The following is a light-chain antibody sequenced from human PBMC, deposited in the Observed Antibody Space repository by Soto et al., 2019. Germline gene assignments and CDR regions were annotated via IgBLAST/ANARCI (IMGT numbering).Light chain of an antibody. CDR2: GTS. V-gene: IGKV3-20*01. CDR1: QSISSSH. Sequence: EIVLTQSPGTLSLPPGARATLSCRASQSISSSHFAWYQHKPGQAPRLLIYGTSSRATGISDRFSGSGSGTDFTLTIRRLEPEDFAVYYCQQYGNSPWTFGQGTKVEI. CDR3: QQYGNSPWT. J-gene: IGKJ1*01.